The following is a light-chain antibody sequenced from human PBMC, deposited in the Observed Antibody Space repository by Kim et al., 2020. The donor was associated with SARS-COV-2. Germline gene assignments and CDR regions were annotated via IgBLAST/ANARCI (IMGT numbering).Light chain of an antibody. Sequence: DIHMTQSPSTLSASVGDRVTITCRASQIISTWLAWYQQKQGKAPKLLFYDASTLESGFPSRFSGSGSGIEFSLTISILQPDDFATYYCKHYNSYSYTVGRGTKVDIK. V-gene: IGKV1-5*01. J-gene: IGKJ2*01. CDR2: DAS. CDR3: KHYNSYSYT. CDR1: QIISTW.